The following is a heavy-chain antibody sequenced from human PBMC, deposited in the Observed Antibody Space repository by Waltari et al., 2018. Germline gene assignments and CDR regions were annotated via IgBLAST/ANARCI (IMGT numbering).Heavy chain of an antibody. CDR3: VRDEPGDGLDY. CDR2: IESDESRT. CDR1: GFTFSRYW. Sequence: EVQLVESGGALVQPGGSLRLSCATSGFTFSRYWMHWVRQAPGKGLMWVTHIESDESRTTYADSVKGRFTISRDNAKNTVYLQMNNRRDEDTAVYYCVRDEPGDGLDYWGQGTLVTVSS. V-gene: IGHV3-74*03. D-gene: IGHD7-27*01. J-gene: IGHJ4*02.